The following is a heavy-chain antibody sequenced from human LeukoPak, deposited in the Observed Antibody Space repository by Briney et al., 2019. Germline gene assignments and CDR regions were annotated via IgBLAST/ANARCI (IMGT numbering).Heavy chain of an antibody. D-gene: IGHD3-10*01. CDR3: ARVRVTMVRGVIITFGAFDI. J-gene: IGHJ3*02. V-gene: IGHV1-69*13. Sequence: GASVKVSCKASGYTFTIYGISWVRQAPGQGLEWMGGIIPIFGTANYAQKFQGRVTITADESTSTAYMELSSLRSEDTAVYYCARVRVTMVRGVIITFGAFDIWGQGTMVTVSS. CDR1: GYTFTIYG. CDR2: IIPIFGTA.